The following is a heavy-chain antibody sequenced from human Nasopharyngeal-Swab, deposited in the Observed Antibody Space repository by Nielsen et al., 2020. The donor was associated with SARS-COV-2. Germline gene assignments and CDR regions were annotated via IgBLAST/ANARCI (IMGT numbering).Heavy chain of an antibody. J-gene: IGHJ4*02. Sequence: ASVKVSCKASGYTFTSYYIHWVRQAPGQGLEWMGIINPSGGSTSYAQKLQGLVTMTRDTSTSTVYMELSSLRSEDTAVYYCAREMGYYGSGSYRPFDYWGQGTLVTVSS. CDR1: GYTFTSYY. D-gene: IGHD3-10*01. CDR2: INPSGGST. V-gene: IGHV1-46*01. CDR3: AREMGYYGSGSYRPFDY.